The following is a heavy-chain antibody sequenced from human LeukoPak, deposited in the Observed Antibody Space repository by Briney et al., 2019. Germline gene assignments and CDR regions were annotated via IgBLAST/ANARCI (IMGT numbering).Heavy chain of an antibody. CDR2: INHSGST. V-gene: IGHV4-34*01. J-gene: IGHJ4*02. CDR3: ARVTGYRIEDYFDY. D-gene: IGHD6-13*01. CDR1: GGSFSGYY. Sequence: SETLSLTCAAYGGSFSGYYWSWIRQPPGKGLEWIGEINHSGSTNYNPSLKSRVTISVETSKNEFSLKLRSVTAADTAVYYCARVTGYRIEDYFDYWGQGTLVTVSS.